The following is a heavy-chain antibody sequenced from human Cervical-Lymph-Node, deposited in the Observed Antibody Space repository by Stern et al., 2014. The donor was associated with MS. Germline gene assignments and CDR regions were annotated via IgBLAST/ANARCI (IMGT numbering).Heavy chain of an antibody. V-gene: IGHV3-21*01. J-gene: IGHJ4*02. Sequence: EDQLVESGGGLVKPGESLRLSCDASGFTFSHYSINWVRQAPGKGREWISSLINNSTHTYYADSVEGRFTISRDSAKDSVSLHMVSLRAEDTAVYYCARARVGDYARSPHLDSWGQGTLVTVSS. CDR1: GFTFSHYS. CDR3: ARARVGDYARSPHLDS. CDR2: LINNSTHT. D-gene: IGHD4-17*01.